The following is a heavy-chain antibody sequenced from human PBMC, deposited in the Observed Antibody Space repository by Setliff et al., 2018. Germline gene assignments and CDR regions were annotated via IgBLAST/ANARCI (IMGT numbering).Heavy chain of an antibody. J-gene: IGHJ5*02. CDR2: IYYSGST. CDR1: GGSISSSSYY. D-gene: IGHD3-10*01. V-gene: IGHV4-39*07. Sequence: SETLSLTCTVSGGSISSSSYYWGWIRQPPGKGLEWIGSIYYSGSTYYNPSLKSRVTISVDTSKNQFSLKLSSVTAADTAVYYCAGRGGRGWSGEGWFDPWGQGTLVTVSS. CDR3: AGRGGRGWSGEGWFDP.